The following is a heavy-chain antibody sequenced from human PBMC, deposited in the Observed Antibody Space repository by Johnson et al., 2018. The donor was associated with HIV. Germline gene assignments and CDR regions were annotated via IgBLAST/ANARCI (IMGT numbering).Heavy chain of an antibody. Sequence: QVQLVESGGGVVQPGRSLRLSCAASGFTFSSFGMHWVRQAPGKGLEWVANIKHDGHNKYYADSVKGRFTISRDNSKNTLYLQMNSLSTEETAVDYWARPLGTYSRGWGGGAFDIWGQGTMVTVSS. J-gene: IGHJ3*02. CDR2: IKHDGHNK. CDR1: GFTFSSFG. D-gene: IGHD6-19*01. CDR3: ARPLGTYSRGWGGGAFDI. V-gene: IGHV3-30*19.